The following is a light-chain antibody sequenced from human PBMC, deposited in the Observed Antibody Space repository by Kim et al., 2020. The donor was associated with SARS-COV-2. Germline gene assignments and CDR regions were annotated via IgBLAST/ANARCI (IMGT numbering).Light chain of an antibody. CDR3: NSRDSNDNVV. CDR1: RLRSYY. J-gene: IGLJ2*01. CDR2: GKS. V-gene: IGLV3-19*01. Sequence: VALGQTVRITCQGDRLRSYYATWYQQKPGQAPILVIYGKSNRPSGIPDRFSGSSSGNTASLTITGTQAGDEADYYCNSRDSNDNVVFGGGTKLTVL.